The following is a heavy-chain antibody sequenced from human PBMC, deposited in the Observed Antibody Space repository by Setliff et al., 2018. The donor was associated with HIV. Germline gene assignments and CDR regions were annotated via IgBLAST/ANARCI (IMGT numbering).Heavy chain of an antibody. J-gene: IGHJ1*01. CDR2: ISSSGSSM. Sequence: GESLKISCAVSGFLLTDYNMNWVRQAPGRGLEWVAYISSSGSSMYYAESVRGRFTISRDNAKNYMYLQMRSLRAEDTARYYCARISTVTVRHWGQGTLVTVSS. CDR1: GFLLTDYN. V-gene: IGHV3-48*01. D-gene: IGHD2-21*02. CDR3: ARISTVTVRH.